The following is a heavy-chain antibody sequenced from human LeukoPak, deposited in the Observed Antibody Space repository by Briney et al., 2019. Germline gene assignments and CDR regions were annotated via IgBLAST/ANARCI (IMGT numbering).Heavy chain of an antibody. D-gene: IGHD3-10*01. V-gene: IGHV3-21*01. J-gene: IGHJ5*02. Sequence: GGSLRLSCAASGFTFSSYSMNWVRQAPGKGLEWVSSIGSSSSYIYYADSVKGRFTISRDNAKNSLYLQMNSLRAEDTAVYYCARASRYGLNWFDPWGQGTLVTVSS. CDR1: GFTFSSYS. CDR3: ARASRYGLNWFDP. CDR2: IGSSSSYI.